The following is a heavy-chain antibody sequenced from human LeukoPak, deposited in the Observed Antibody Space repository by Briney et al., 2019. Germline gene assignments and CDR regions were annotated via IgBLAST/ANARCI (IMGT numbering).Heavy chain of an antibody. CDR1: GFTFTTYG. Sequence: GGSLRLSCSASGFTFTTYGMNWVRQAPGKGLEWVSGIGGSGTRTYYADSVKGRFTISRDSSKNTLYLQMNSLRDKDTAVYYCAKDSHWILFDDWGQGTLVTVSS. J-gene: IGHJ4*02. V-gene: IGHV3-23*01. D-gene: IGHD2-2*03. CDR2: IGGSGTRT. CDR3: AKDSHWILFDD.